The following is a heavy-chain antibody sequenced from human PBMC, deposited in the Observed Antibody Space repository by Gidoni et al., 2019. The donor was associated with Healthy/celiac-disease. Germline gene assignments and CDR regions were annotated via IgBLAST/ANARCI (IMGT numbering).Heavy chain of an antibody. J-gene: IGHJ5*02. CDR2: ISSDGSNK. Sequence: QVQLVESGGGVVQPGRSLRLSCEAYGFTFSNYGLHWVRQAPGKGLEWVAVISSDGSNKYHAGSVEGRFAISRDNSKNTLYLQMNSLRAEDTAVYYCAKDALRFLEWLPLYNWFDPWGQGTLVTVSS. CDR1: GFTFSNYG. V-gene: IGHV3-30*18. CDR3: AKDALRFLEWLPLYNWFDP. D-gene: IGHD3-3*01.